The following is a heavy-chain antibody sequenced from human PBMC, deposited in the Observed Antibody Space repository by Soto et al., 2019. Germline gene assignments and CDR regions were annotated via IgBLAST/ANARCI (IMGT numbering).Heavy chain of an antibody. Sequence: SETLSLTCAVYGGSFSAYYWSWVRQPPGKGLEWTGEIIHSESTKYNPSLKSRVTISVDTSKNQFSLKLSSVTAADTAVYYCARQRPTDGRWEFANYYGMDVWGQGTPVTVSS. CDR1: GGSFSAYY. J-gene: IGHJ6*02. V-gene: IGHV4-34*12. D-gene: IGHD1-26*01. CDR3: ARQRPTDGRWEFANYYGMDV. CDR2: IIHSEST.